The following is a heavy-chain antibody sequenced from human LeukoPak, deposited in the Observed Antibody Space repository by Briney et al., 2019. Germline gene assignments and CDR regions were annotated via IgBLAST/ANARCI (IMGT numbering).Heavy chain of an antibody. Sequence: ASVKVSCKASGGTFSSYAISWVRQAPGQGLEWMGGIIPIFGTANYAQKFQGRDTITADESTSTAYMELSSLRSEDTAVYYCARGEQWLVLVWGQGTLVTVSS. D-gene: IGHD6-19*01. CDR1: GGTFSSYA. CDR2: IIPIFGTA. CDR3: ARGEQWLVLV. V-gene: IGHV1-69*13. J-gene: IGHJ4*02.